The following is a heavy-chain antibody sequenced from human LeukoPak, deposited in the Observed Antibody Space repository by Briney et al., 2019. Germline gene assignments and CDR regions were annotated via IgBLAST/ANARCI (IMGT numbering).Heavy chain of an antibody. Sequence: GGSLRLSCAAAGFTFSSYAMSWVCQAPGKGLEWVSAISGSGGSTYYADSVKGRFTISRDNSKNTLYLQMNSLRAEDTAVYYCAKKGYSYGPDYYYYYGMDVWGQGTTVTVSS. CDR3: AKKGYSYGPDYYYYYGMDV. CDR2: ISGSGGST. CDR1: GFTFSSYA. D-gene: IGHD5-18*01. J-gene: IGHJ6*02. V-gene: IGHV3-23*01.